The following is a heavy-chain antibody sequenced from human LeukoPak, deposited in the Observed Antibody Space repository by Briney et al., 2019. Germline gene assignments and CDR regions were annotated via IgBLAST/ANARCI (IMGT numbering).Heavy chain of an antibody. CDR2: INTNTGNP. V-gene: IGHV7-4-1*02. CDR3: ARDAVAGTGRSGWFDP. J-gene: IGHJ5*02. Sequence: ASVKVSCKASGYTFTSYAMNWVRQAPGQGLEWMGWINTNTGNPTYAQGFTGRFVFSLGTSVSTAYLQISSLKAEDTAVYYCARDAVAGTGRSGWFDPWGQGTLVTVSS. D-gene: IGHD6-19*01. CDR1: GYTFTSYA.